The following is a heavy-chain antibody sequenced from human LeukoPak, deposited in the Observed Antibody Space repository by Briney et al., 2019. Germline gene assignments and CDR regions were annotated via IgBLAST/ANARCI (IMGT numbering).Heavy chain of an antibody. Sequence: GGSLRLSCAASGFTVSSNYMSWVRQAPGKGLEWVSVIYSGGSTYYADSVKGRFTISRDNSKNTLYLQMNSLRAEDTAVYYCARYSSSWYYFDYWGQGTLVTVSS. CDR1: GFTVSSNY. J-gene: IGHJ4*02. V-gene: IGHV3-53*01. CDR3: ARYSSSWYYFDY. D-gene: IGHD6-13*01. CDR2: IYSGGST.